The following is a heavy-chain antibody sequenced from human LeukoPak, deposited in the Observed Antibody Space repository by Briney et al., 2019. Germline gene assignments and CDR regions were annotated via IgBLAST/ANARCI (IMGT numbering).Heavy chain of an antibody. V-gene: IGHV1-69*05. J-gene: IGHJ5*02. CDR1: GYTLTELS. Sequence: SVKVSCKVSGYTLTELSMHWVRQAPGKGLEWMGGIIPIFGTANYAQKFQGRVTITTDESTSTAYMELSSLRSEDTAVYYCARAPDWGSHRWFDPWGQGTLVTVSS. CDR3: ARAPDWGSHRWFDP. D-gene: IGHD7-27*01. CDR2: IIPIFGTA.